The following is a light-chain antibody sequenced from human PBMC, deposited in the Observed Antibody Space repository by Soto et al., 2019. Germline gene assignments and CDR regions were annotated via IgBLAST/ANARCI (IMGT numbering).Light chain of an antibody. Sequence: EVVLTQSPGTLSLSPGERATLSCRASQSIDSSSLAWYQQTPGQTPRLLIYGASTRATGVSDRFSGSGSGTDFTLSISRLEPEDFGVYYCQKYGGSPLVTFGPGTKVDVK. CDR2: GAS. V-gene: IGKV3-20*01. CDR1: QSIDSSS. CDR3: QKYGGSPLVT. J-gene: IGKJ3*01.